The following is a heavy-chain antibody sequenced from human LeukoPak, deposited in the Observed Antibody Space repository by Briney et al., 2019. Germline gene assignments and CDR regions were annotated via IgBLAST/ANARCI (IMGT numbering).Heavy chain of an antibody. D-gene: IGHD2-21*02. CDR1: GFSFSSYA. CDR2: ISGIGGST. Sequence: AEFLRLSCAASGFSFSSYAMSWVRQAPGKGLEWVSSISGIGGSTYYADSVKGRFTTSRDNSKNTLYLQVHGLGAEDTAVYYCAKGDFLCGGDCYVRWFDLWGQGTVVTVFS. CDR3: AKGDFLCGGDCYVRWFDL. V-gene: IGHV3-23*01. J-gene: IGHJ5*02.